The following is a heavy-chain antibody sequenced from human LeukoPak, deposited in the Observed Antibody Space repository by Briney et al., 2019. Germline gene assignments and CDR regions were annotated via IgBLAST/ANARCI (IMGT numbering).Heavy chain of an antibody. J-gene: IGHJ4*02. CDR3: ARGNSSGYYLWREYYFDY. Sequence: SETLSLTCTVSGGSISSSSYYWGWIRQPPGKGLEWIGSIYYSGSTYYNPSLKSRVTISVDTSKNQFSLKLSSVTAADTAVYYCARGNSSGYYLWREYYFDYWGQGTLVTVSS. D-gene: IGHD3-22*01. CDR1: GGSISSSSYY. V-gene: IGHV4-39*01. CDR2: IYYSGST.